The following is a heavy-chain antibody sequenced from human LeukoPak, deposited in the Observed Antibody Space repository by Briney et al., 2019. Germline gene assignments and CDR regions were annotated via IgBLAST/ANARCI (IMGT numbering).Heavy chain of an antibody. CDR1: GYTFSNFG. CDR2: ISGNNDNP. J-gene: IGHJ4*02. Sequence: RASVKVSSKASGYTFSNFGINWVRQAPGQGLEWIAWISGNNDNPNYGQKFQGRFTVTTDSSTSTAYMELRNPRSDDTAVYYCARDGTSTDDYWGQGTLVTVSS. CDR3: ARDGTSTDDY. V-gene: IGHV1-18*01. D-gene: IGHD2-2*01.